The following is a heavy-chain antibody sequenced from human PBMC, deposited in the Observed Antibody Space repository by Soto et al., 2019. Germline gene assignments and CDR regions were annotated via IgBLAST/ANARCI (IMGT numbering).Heavy chain of an antibody. CDR3: AKGKRVEGLAYAMDV. V-gene: IGHV3-23*01. J-gene: IGHJ6*02. D-gene: IGHD3-3*01. CDR1: GFTFSSYA. CDR2: ISGSGGST. Sequence: EVQLLESGGGLVQPGGSLRLSCAASGFTFSSYAMSWVRQAPGKGLAWVSVISGSGGSTYYADSVKGRFTISRDKSKYTLYLQMTSLRADDTAVDYCAKGKRVEGLAYAMDVWGQGTTVTVSS.